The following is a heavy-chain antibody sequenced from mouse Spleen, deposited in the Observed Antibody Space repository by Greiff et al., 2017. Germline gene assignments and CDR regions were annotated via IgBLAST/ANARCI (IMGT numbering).Heavy chain of an antibody. CDR2: ISGGGSYT. J-gene: IGHJ2*01. Sequence: EVKLVESGGGLVKPGGSLKLSCAASGFTFSSYGMSWVRQTPEKRLEWVATISGGGSYTYYPDSVKGRFTISRDNAKNNLYLQMSSLRSEDTALYYCARRRDGYFDYWGQGTTLTVSS. CDR3: ARRRDGYFDY. V-gene: IGHV5-9-2*01. CDR1: GFTFSSYG. D-gene: IGHD3-3*01.